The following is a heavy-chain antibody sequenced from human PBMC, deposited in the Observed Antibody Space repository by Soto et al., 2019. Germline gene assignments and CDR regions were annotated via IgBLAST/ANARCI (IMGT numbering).Heavy chain of an antibody. CDR3: ARVIIAAAGENYYYYYGMGV. V-gene: IGHV4-59*01. J-gene: IGHJ6*02. CDR2: IYYSGST. Sequence: PSETLSLTCTVSGGSISSYYWSWIRQPPGKGLEWIGHIYYSGSTNYNPSLKSRVTISVDTSKNQFSLKLSSVTAADTAVYYCARVIIAAAGENYYYYYGMGVWGQGTTVTVSS. D-gene: IGHD6-13*01. CDR1: GGSISSYY.